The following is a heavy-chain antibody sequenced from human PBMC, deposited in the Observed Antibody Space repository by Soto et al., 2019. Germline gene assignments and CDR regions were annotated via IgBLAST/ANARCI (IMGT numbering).Heavy chain of an antibody. CDR3: ASHPGGYRYRIGY. V-gene: IGHV1-69*12. CDR2: SFPICGTA. J-gene: IGHJ4*02. Sequence: QVQLVQSGAEVKKPGSSVKVSCKASGGTFSSYAISWVRQAPGQGLEWMGGSFPICGTADYAQKFQGRVTGPADESTSTAYMELSSLRSEDAGVYYCASHPGGYRYRIGYWGQGTRVTVSS. D-gene: IGHD5-18*01. CDR1: GGTFSSYA.